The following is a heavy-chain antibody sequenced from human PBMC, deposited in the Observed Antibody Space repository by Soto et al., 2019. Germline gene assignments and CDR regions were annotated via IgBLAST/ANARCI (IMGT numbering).Heavy chain of an antibody. J-gene: IGHJ6*02. D-gene: IGHD2-2*01. Sequence: QVQLVESGGGLVKPGGSLRLSCAASGFTFSDYYMSWIRQAPGKGLEWVSYISRSGSTIYNADSVKGRFTISRDNAKNSLYLQMNSWRAEDTAVYYCARVFCISTSCYDWYYYYGMDVWGQGTTVTVSS. CDR3: ARVFCISTSCYDWYYYYGMDV. V-gene: IGHV3-11*01. CDR2: ISRSGSTI. CDR1: GFTFSDYY.